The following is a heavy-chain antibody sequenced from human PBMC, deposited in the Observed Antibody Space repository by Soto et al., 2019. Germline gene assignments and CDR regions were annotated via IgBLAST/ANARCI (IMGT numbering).Heavy chain of an antibody. CDR1: CYTFTNYC. Sequence: APVKGSFQGSCYTFTNYCIHWGRQAPGQGLEWMGWISAYNGNTNYAQKLQGRVTMTTDTSTSTAYMELRSLRSDDTAVYYCARDPGSWFDPWGQGTLVTVSS. J-gene: IGHJ5*02. CDR3: ARDPGSWFDP. V-gene: IGHV1-18*01. CDR2: ISAYNGNT.